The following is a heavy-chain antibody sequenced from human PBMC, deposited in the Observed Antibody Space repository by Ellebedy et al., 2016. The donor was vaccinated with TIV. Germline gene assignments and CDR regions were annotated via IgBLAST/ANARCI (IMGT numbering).Heavy chain of an antibody. CDR1: GFTFSSYA. CDR3: VGYYDSSDYYPFDY. Sequence: GESLKISXAASGFTFSSYAMSWVRQAPGKGLEWVSAVSGSGVSTYYADSVKGRFTISRDNSKDTLYLQMNSLRAEDTAVYYCVGYYDSSDYYPFDYWGQGTLVTVSS. D-gene: IGHD3-22*01. CDR2: VSGSGVST. V-gene: IGHV3-23*01. J-gene: IGHJ4*02.